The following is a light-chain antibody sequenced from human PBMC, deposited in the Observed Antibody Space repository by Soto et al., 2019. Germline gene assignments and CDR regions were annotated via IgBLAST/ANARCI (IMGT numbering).Light chain of an antibody. CDR3: CSYAGSVV. V-gene: IGLV2-11*01. J-gene: IGLJ2*01. CDR1: RSDVGGYNY. CDR2: DVS. Sequence: QSALTQPRSVFGSPGQSVTISCTGTRSDVGGYNYVSWYQQHPDKAPKLMIYDVSKRPSGVPDRFSGSKSGNTASLTISGLQAEDEADYYCCSYAGSVVFGGGTKLTVL.